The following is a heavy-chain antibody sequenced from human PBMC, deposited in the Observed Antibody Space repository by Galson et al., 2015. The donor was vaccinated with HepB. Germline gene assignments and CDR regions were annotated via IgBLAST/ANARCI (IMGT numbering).Heavy chain of an antibody. J-gene: IGHJ4*02. CDR3: AKAGGGGYSYGPTGDY. CDR2: ISGSGGST. CDR1: GFTFSSYG. V-gene: IGHV3-23*01. Sequence: SLRLSCAASGFTFSSYGMSWVRQAPGKGLEWVSAISGSGGSTYYADSVKGRFTISRDNSKNTLYLQMNSLRAEDTAVYYCAKAGGGGYSYGPTGDYWGQGTLVTVSS. D-gene: IGHD5-18*01.